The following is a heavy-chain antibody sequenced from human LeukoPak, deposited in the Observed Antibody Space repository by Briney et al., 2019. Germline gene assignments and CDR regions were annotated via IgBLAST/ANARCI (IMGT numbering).Heavy chain of an antibody. CDR2: IYYSGST. D-gene: IGHD5-12*01. J-gene: IGHJ4*02. CDR1: GVSISSSSYY. V-gene: IGHV4-39*01. CDR3: ARQQWLRHFDY. Sequence: PSETLSLTCTVSGVSISSSSYYWGWIRQPPGKGLEWIGSIYYSGSTYYNPSLKSRVTISVDTSKNHFSLKLSAVTAADTAVYYCARQQWLRHFDYWGQGTLVTVSS.